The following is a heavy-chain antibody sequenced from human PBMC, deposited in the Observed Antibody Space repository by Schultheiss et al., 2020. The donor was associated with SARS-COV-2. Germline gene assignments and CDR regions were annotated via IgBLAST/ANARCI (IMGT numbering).Heavy chain of an antibody. V-gene: IGHV3-33*08. Sequence: GGSLRLSCAASGFTFSSYAMHWVRQAPGKGLEWVAVIWYDGSNKYYADSVKGRFTISRDNSKNTLYLQMNSLRAEDTAVYYCARDRFGSSSYSYYYGMDVWGQGTTVTVSS. CDR3: ARDRFGSSSYSYYYGMDV. CDR2: IWYDGSNK. J-gene: IGHJ6*02. CDR1: GFTFSSYA. D-gene: IGHD6-6*01.